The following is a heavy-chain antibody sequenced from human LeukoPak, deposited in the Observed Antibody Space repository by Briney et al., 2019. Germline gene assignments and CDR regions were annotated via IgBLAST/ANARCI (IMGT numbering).Heavy chain of an antibody. D-gene: IGHD3-22*01. V-gene: IGHV5-51*01. CDR3: AKGPDSSPYGGTFHI. Sequence: GESLKLSCKGSGYSFTSYWIGWVRQMPGKGLDWMGIIYPDDSNTRYNPSFQGQVTVSADKSISTAYLQWSSLKASDTAMYYCAKGPDSSPYGGTFHIGGERTMVTVSS. CDR1: GYSFTSYW. CDR2: IYPDDSNT. J-gene: IGHJ3*02.